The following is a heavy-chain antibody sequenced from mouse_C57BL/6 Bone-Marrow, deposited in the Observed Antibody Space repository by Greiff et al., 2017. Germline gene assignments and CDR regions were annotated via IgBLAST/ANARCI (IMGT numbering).Heavy chain of an antibody. CDR1: GFSLTSYA. CDR3: ARNNYYGSSYWDFDV. V-gene: IGHV2-9-1*01. D-gene: IGHD1-1*01. J-gene: IGHJ1*03. Sequence: VQVVESGPGLVAPSQSLSITCTVSGFSLTSYAISWVRQPPGKGLEWLGVIWTGGGTNYNSALKSRLSISKDNSKRQVFLKMNSLQTDDTARYYCARNNYYGSSYWDFDVWGTGTTVTVSS. CDR2: IWTGGGT.